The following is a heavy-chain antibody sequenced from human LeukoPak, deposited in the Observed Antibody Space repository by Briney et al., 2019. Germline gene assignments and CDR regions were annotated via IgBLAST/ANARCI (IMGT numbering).Heavy chain of an antibody. Sequence: PSETLSLTCTVSGGSISSSSYYWGWIRQPPGKGLEWIGSIYYSGSTYYNPSHKSRVTISVDTSKNQFSLKLSSVTAADTAVYYCATITAIFGVVIIWGQGTLVTVSS. CDR2: IYYSGST. CDR1: GGSISSSSYY. J-gene: IGHJ4*02. V-gene: IGHV4-39*01. D-gene: IGHD3-3*01. CDR3: ATITAIFGVVII.